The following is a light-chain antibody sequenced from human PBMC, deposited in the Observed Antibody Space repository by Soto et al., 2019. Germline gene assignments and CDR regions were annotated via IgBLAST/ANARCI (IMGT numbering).Light chain of an antibody. J-gene: IGLJ1*01. CDR2: DTS. CDR3: LPSYTGARPYV. V-gene: IGLV7-46*01. CDR1: TGAVTSGHY. Sequence: QAVVTQEPSLTVSPGGTVTLTCGSSTGAVTSGHYPYWFQQKPGQAPRTLIYDTSNKHSWTPARFSGSLLGGKAALTLSGAQPEDVAEYCCLPSYTGARPYVFGTGTQLSVL.